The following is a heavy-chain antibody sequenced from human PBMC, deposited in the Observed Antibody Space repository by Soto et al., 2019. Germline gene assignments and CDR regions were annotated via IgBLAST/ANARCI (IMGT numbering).Heavy chain of an antibody. Sequence: QVQLMQSGAEVKKPGASVKVSCRSSGYTFTTYYMHWVRQAPGQGLEWMGLINPNGGTTSYAQKFQGRFTMTRDTSTSTVYMELSSLRSEDTAFYYCARDTRYCTSASCPPFDCWGQGTLVTVSS. J-gene: IGHJ4*02. V-gene: IGHV1-46*01. CDR3: ARDTRYCTSASCPPFDC. D-gene: IGHD2-2*01. CDR1: GYTFTTYY. CDR2: INPNGGTT.